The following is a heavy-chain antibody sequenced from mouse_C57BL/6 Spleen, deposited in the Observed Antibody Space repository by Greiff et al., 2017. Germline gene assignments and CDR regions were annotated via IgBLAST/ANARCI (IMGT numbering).Heavy chain of an antibody. Sequence: EVQLQQSGPGLVKPSQSLSLTCSVTGYSITSGYYWNWIRQFPGNKLEWMGYISYDGSNNYNPSLKNRISITRDTSKNQFFLKLNSVTTEDTATYYCAREGYGYDDAMDYWGQGTSVTVSS. CDR2: ISYDGSN. V-gene: IGHV3-6*01. D-gene: IGHD2-2*01. CDR3: AREGYGYDDAMDY. J-gene: IGHJ4*01. CDR1: GYSITSGYY.